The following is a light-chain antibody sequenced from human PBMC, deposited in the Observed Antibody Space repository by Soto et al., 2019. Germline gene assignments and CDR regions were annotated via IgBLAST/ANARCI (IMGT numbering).Light chain of an antibody. Sequence: EIVLTQSPGTLSLSPGERATLSCRASQSVSSSYLAWYQQKPGQAPRLLIYGASSRATGIPDRFSGSGSGTDFTLTISRLEPEDFAVYYCQQYGSSPRTLRHGTKVDIK. CDR2: GAS. J-gene: IGKJ1*01. CDR1: QSVSSSY. V-gene: IGKV3-20*01. CDR3: QQYGSSPRT.